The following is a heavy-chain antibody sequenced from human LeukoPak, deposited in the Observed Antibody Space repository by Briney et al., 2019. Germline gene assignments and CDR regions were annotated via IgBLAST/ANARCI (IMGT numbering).Heavy chain of an antibody. CDR3: ARGLLGPFDY. D-gene: IGHD3-10*01. J-gene: IGHJ4*02. CDR2: INHSGST. CDR1: GGSFSGYY. V-gene: IGHV4-34*01. Sequence: PSETLSLTCAVYGGSFSGYYWSWIRQPPRKRLEWIGEINHSGSTNYNPSLKSRVTISVDTSKNQFSLKLSSVTAADTAVYYCARGLLGPFDYWGQGTLVTVSS.